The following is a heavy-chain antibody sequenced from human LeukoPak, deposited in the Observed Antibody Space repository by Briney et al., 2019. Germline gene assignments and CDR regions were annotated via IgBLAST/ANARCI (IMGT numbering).Heavy chain of an antibody. V-gene: IGHV3-30*02. J-gene: IGHJ6*03. D-gene: IGHD1-26*01. CDR3: ARATWDPNYYYYMDV. CDR1: GFTFSSYG. Sequence: GGSLRLSCAASGFTFSSYGMHWVRQAPGKGLEWVAFIRYDGSNKYYADSVKGRFTISRDNSKNTLYLQMNSLRAEDTAVYFCARATWDPNYYYYMDVWGKGTTVTISS. CDR2: IRYDGSNK.